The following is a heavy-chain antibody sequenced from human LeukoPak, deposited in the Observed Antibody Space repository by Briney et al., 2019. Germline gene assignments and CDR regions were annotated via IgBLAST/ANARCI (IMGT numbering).Heavy chain of an antibody. D-gene: IGHD6-13*01. Sequence: HPGGSLRLSCAASGFTFSRYDMNWVRQAPGKGLEWVSAIGGSAGSTYYADSVKGRFTISRDNSKNTLYLQMNSLRAEDTAVYYCAKVRISAAAFDAFDIWGQGTVVAVSS. J-gene: IGHJ3*02. V-gene: IGHV3-23*01. CDR1: GFTFSRYD. CDR2: IGGSAGST. CDR3: AKVRISAAAFDAFDI.